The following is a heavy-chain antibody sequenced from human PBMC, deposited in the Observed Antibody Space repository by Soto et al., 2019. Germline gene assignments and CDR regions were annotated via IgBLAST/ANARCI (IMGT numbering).Heavy chain of an antibody. Sequence: EVQLVESGGGLVQPGGSLRLSCAASGLIFSDYHMDWVRQAPGRGLEWVGRIRRKANSYTTEYAASVKGRFTISRDDSKNSLYLQMNSLKSEDTAVYYCAMLGGWSGGSSGMDVWGQGPRSPS. D-gene: IGHD6-19*01. CDR1: GLIFSDYH. J-gene: IGHJ6*02. V-gene: IGHV3-72*01. CDR3: AMLGGWSGGSSGMDV. CDR2: IRRKANSYTT.